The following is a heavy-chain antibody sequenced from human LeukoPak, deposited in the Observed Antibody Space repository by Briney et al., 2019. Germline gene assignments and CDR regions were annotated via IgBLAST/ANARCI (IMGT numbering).Heavy chain of an antibody. CDR1: GYTFTSYG. J-gene: IGHJ4*02. V-gene: IGHV1-18*01. D-gene: IGHD3-10*01. Sequence: GASVKVSCKASGYTFTSYGISWVRQAPGQGLEWMGWISAYNGNTNYTQKLQGRVTITRDTSASTAYMELSSLRSEDTAVYYCARAVGLWFGELIDYWGQGTLVTVSS. CDR2: ISAYNGNT. CDR3: ARAVGLWFGELIDY.